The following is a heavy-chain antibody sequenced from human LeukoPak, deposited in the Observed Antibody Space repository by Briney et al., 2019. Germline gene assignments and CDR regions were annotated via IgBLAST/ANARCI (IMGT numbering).Heavy chain of an antibody. CDR3: ARLNYYANKGPDAFDI. V-gene: IGHV3-7*01. Sequence: GGSLRLSCAASGFTFSTYWMTWVRQAPGKGLEWVANIKQDGGEEYYVDSVKGRFTISRDNARNSLYLQMNSLRTEDTAVYFRARLNYYANKGPDAFDIWGQGTTVTVSS. CDR1: GFTFSTYW. J-gene: IGHJ3*02. CDR2: IKQDGGEE. D-gene: IGHD3-10*01.